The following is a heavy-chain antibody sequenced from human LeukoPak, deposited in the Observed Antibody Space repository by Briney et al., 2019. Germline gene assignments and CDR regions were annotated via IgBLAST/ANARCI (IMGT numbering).Heavy chain of an antibody. D-gene: IGHD2-15*01. CDR3: ARQTLDCSGGSCYGCFDY. V-gene: IGHV4-39*01. J-gene: IGHJ4*02. CDR2: IYYSGST. CDR1: GGSISSSSYY. Sequence: PSETLSLTCTVSGGSISSSSYYWGWIRQPPGKGLEWIGSIYYSGSTYYNPSLKSRVTISVDTSKNQFSLKLSSVTAADTAVYYCARQTLDCSGGSCYGCFDYWGQGTLVTVSS.